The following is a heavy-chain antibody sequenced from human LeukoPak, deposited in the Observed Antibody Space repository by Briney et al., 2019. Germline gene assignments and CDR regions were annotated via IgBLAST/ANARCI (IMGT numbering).Heavy chain of an antibody. CDR2: INHSGST. CDR3: ATRPRFQSAGWCDL. J-gene: IGHJ5*02. D-gene: IGHD3-10*01. Sequence: SETLSLTCAVYGGSFSGYYWSWIRQPPGKGLEWIGEINHSGSTNYNPSLKSRVTISVDTSKNQFSLKLSSVTAADTAVYYCATRPRFQSAGWCDLWGQGTLVSVSS. V-gene: IGHV4-34*01. CDR1: GGSFSGYY.